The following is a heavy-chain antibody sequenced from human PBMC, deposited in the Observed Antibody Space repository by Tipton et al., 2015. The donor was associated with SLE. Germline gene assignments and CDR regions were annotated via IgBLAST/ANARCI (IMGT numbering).Heavy chain of an antibody. CDR3: ARGGSGGDAFDI. V-gene: IGHV4-39*07. Sequence: LRLSCTVSGGSISSSSYYWGWIRQPPGKGLEWIGSIYYSGSTNYNPSLKSRVTISVDTSKNQFSLKLSSVTAADTAVYYCARGGSGGDAFDIWGQGTMVTVSS. D-gene: IGHD2-15*01. CDR2: IYYSGST. CDR1: GGSISSSSYY. J-gene: IGHJ3*02.